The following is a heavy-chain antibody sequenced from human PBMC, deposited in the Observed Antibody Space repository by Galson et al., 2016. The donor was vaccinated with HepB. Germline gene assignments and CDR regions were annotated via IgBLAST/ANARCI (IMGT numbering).Heavy chain of an antibody. CDR2: ISSTRTIT. V-gene: IGHV3-48*02. CDR1: AFSFSSYS. D-gene: IGHD2/OR15-2a*01. Sequence: SLRLSCAASAFSFSSYSMNWVRQAPGKGLEWISYISSTRTITYYVDSVKGRFTISRDNAKNSLYLQMDSLRDDDTAVYYCARKSPFGPFDYWGHGTLVSVSS. CDR3: ARKSPFGPFDY. J-gene: IGHJ4*01.